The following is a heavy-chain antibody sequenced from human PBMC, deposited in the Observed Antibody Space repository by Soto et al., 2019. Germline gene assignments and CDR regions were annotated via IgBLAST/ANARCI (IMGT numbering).Heavy chain of an antibody. CDR1: GFTFSSYS. V-gene: IGHV3-21*04. Sequence: GGSLRLSCAASGFTFSSYSMNWVRQAPGKGLEWVSSISSSSSFIYYADSVKGRFTISRDNAKNTLYLQMNSLRAEDTAVYYCANSDDFWSGSGYYFDYWGQGTLVTVSS. CDR3: ANSDDFWSGSGYYFDY. D-gene: IGHD3-3*01. CDR2: ISSSSSFI. J-gene: IGHJ4*02.